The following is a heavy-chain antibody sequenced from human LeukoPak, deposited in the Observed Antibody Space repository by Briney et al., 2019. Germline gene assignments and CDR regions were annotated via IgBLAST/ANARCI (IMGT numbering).Heavy chain of an antibody. Sequence: PSETLSLTCTVSGGSISSYYWSWIRQPPGKGLEWIGYIYYSGSTNYNPSLKSRVTISVDTSKNQFSLKLSSVTAAGTAVYYCAREHSSSSVVTAISDAFDIWGQGTMVTVSS. D-gene: IGHD2-21*02. J-gene: IGHJ3*02. V-gene: IGHV4-59*01. CDR2: IYYSGST. CDR1: GGSISSYY. CDR3: AREHSSSSVVTAISDAFDI.